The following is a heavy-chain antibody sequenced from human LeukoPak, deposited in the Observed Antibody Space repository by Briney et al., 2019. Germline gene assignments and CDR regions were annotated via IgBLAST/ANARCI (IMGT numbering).Heavy chain of an antibody. Sequence: PGRSLRLSCATSGLTFSSYGMHWVRQVPDKGLEWVTVISHDAKSTYHVDSVKGRFTISRDNSKNTLYLQMNSLRAEDTAVYYCAKDQDAVAGSLRHCGQGTLVTVSS. D-gene: IGHD6-19*01. J-gene: IGHJ1*01. CDR1: GLTFSSYG. CDR3: AKDQDAVAGSLRH. CDR2: ISHDAKST. V-gene: IGHV3-30*18.